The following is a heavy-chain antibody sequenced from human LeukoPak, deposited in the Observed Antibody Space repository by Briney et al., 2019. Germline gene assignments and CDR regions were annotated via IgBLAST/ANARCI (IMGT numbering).Heavy chain of an antibody. CDR1: GGSISSSSYY. CDR2: IYYSGST. J-gene: IGHJ5*02. V-gene: IGHV4-61*05. Sequence: SETLSLTCTVSGGSISSSSYYWGWIRQPPGKGLEWIGYIYYSGSTNYNPSLKSRVTISVDTSKNQFSLKLSSVTAADTAVYYCARGAPEGIAAAGKGFNWFDPWGQGTLVTVSS. D-gene: IGHD6-13*01. CDR3: ARGAPEGIAAAGKGFNWFDP.